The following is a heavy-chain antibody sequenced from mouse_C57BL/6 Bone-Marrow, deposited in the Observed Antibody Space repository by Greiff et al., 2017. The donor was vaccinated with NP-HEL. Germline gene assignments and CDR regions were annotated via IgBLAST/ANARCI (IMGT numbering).Heavy chain of an antibody. CDR1: GFTFSSYA. V-gene: IGHV5-4*01. CDR2: ISDGGSYT. CDR3: ARDRYDSWFAY. D-gene: IGHD2-4*01. J-gene: IGHJ3*01. Sequence: EVNVVESGGGLVKPGGSLKLSCAASGFTFSSYAMSWVRQTPEKRLEWVATISDGGSYTYYPDNVKGRFTISRDNAKNNLYLQMSHLKSEDTAMYYCARDRYDSWFAYWGQGTLVTVSA.